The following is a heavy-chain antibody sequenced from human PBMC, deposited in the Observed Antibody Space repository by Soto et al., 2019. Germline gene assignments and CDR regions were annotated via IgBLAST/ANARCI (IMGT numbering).Heavy chain of an antibody. Sequence: EVQLLDSGEGWVQPGGSLRLSCVASGFVFRDYAMSWVRQAPGKGLEWVSAISAGGSDTYYADSVKGRFTVSRVNSESTLYLQMNTLRAEDTAIYYCASVPIWCGSSSCYTEGFDSWGQGTLVTVSS. CDR2: ISAGGSDT. CDR1: GFVFRDYA. J-gene: IGHJ4*02. V-gene: IGHV3-23*01. D-gene: IGHD2-2*01. CDR3: ASVPIWCGSSSCYTEGFDS.